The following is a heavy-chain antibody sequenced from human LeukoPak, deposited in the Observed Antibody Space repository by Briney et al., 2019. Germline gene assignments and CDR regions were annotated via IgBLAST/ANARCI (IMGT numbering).Heavy chain of an antibody. CDR3: ARDGAATSAFDI. CDR1: GGSISIYY. Sequence: SETLFLTCTVSGGSISIYYWSWIRQPPGKGLEWIGYIYYSGSTKYNPSLKSRVTISVDTSKNKFSLKLSSVTAADTAVYYCARDGAATSAFDIWGLGIMVSVSS. J-gene: IGHJ3*02. CDR2: IYYSGST. D-gene: IGHD1-26*01. V-gene: IGHV4-59*01.